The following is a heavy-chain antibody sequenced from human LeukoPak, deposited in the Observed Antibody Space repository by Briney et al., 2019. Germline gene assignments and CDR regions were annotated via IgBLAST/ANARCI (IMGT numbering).Heavy chain of an antibody. D-gene: IGHD1-26*01. CDR2: IYYSGST. Sequence: KPSETLSLTCAVSGGSMRSSYWSWIRQPPGKGLEWIGYIYYSGSTNYNPSLKSRVTISVDTSKNQFSLKLSSVTAADTAVYYCAFDEWELPGVFDYWGQGTLVTVSS. V-gene: IGHV4-59*01. CDR1: GGSMRSSY. CDR3: AFDEWELPGVFDY. J-gene: IGHJ4*02.